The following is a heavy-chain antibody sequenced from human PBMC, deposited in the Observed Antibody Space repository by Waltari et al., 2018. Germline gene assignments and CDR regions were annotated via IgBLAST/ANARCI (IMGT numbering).Heavy chain of an antibody. Sequence: EVQLVESGGGLVQPGGSLRLSCAAYGFTFSSYAMHWVRKAPGKGLEYVSAISSKGGSTYYSTSVQGRFTISRDNSKNTLYLQMGSLRAEDMAVYYCARDPIVATREGDYYGMDVWGQGTTVTVSS. V-gene: IGHV3-64*01. CDR3: ARDPIVATREGDYYGMDV. D-gene: IGHD5-12*01. J-gene: IGHJ6*02. CDR1: GFTFSSYA. CDR2: ISSKGGST.